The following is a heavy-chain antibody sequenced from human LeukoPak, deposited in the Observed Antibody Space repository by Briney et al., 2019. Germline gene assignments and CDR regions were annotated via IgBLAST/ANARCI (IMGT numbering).Heavy chain of an antibody. V-gene: IGHV3-23*05. CDR3: AKVKSYGYDY. CDR2: IYCTGGTT. CDR1: GFTFSSYA. D-gene: IGHD5-18*01. J-gene: IGHJ4*02. Sequence: GGSLRLSCAASGFTFSSYAMSWVRQAPGKGLEWVSDIYCTGGTTYYADSVKGQFNISRDNSKNTLYLQMNSLRAEDTAVYYCAKVKSYGYDYWGQGTLVTVSA.